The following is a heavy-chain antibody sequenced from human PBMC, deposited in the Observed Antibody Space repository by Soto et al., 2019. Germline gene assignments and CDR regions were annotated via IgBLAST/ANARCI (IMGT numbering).Heavy chain of an antibody. Sequence: QVQLVQSGAEVKKPGASVKVSCKASGYTFTSSYLHWVRQAPGQGLEWMGIINASSGSRSYAQKLQGRITMNRDTSTSTVYMELSSLGSEDTAVYYCAREPPAAGTGSYFDYWGQGTLVTVSS. V-gene: IGHV1-46*01. D-gene: IGHD6-13*01. J-gene: IGHJ4*02. CDR2: INASSGSR. CDR1: GYTFTSSY. CDR3: AREPPAAGTGSYFDY.